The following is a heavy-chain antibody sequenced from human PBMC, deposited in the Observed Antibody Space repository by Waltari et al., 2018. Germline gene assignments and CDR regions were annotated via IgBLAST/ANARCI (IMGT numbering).Heavy chain of an antibody. V-gene: IGHV3-21*02. CDR1: GLPLRSWG. CDR2: ISSGSTYI. CDR3: TRDVYGSGGDYFEP. D-gene: IGHD6-19*01. Sequence: QLEESGGGLVKSGGSLRLSCSARGLPLRSWGWNWVRQAPGKGREWIASISSGSTYIFYADAVRGRFTISRDDAKDSLYLKVDSLRAEDTGVYYCTRDVYGSGGDYFEPWGQGTLVTVSS. J-gene: IGHJ4*02.